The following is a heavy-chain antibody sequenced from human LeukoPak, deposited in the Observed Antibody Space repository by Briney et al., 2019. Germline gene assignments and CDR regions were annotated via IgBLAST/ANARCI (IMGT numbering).Heavy chain of an antibody. Sequence: SETLSLTCTVSGGSISSYYWSWIRQHPGKGLEWIGYIYYSGSTYYNPSLKSRVTISVDTSKNQFSLKLSSVTAADTAVYYCARVGILPNYGDYRGYFDYWGQGTLVTVSS. CDR3: ARVGILPNYGDYRGYFDY. CDR1: GGSISSYY. D-gene: IGHD4-17*01. J-gene: IGHJ4*02. V-gene: IGHV4-59*06. CDR2: IYYSGST.